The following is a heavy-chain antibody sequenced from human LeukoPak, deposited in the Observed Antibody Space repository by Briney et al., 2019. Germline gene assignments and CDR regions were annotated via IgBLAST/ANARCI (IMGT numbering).Heavy chain of an antibody. CDR3: ARELSIVGATTHFDY. Sequence: GGSLRLSCAASGXSFSSYAMHWVRQAPDKGLEWVAIISYDGSNKNYADSVKGRFTISRDNSKNTLYLQMNSLRAEDTAVYYCARELSIVGATTHFDYWGQGTLVTVSS. CDR1: GXSFSSYA. CDR2: ISYDGSNK. J-gene: IGHJ4*02. D-gene: IGHD1-26*01. V-gene: IGHV3-30-3*01.